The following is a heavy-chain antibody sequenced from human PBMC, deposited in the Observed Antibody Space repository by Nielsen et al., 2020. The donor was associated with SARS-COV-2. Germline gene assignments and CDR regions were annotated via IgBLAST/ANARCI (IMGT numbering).Heavy chain of an antibody. CDR2: INHSGST. D-gene: IGHD6-19*01. CDR3: ARGSYSSGWYRSTFDY. Sequence: SQTLSLTCAVYGGSFSGYYWSWIRQPPGKGLEWIGEINHSGSTNYNPSLKSRVTISVDTSKNQFSLKLSSVTAADTAVYYCARGSYSSGWYRSTFDYWGQGTLVTVSS. CDR1: GGSFSGYY. V-gene: IGHV4-34*01. J-gene: IGHJ4*02.